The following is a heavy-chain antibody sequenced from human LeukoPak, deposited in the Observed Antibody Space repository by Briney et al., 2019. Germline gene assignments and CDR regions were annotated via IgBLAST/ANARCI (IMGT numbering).Heavy chain of an antibody. CDR1: GGSRSSNY. J-gene: IGHJ2*01. CDR2: IHYSGST. D-gene: IGHD4-17*01. V-gene: IGHV4-59*08. CDR3: ARTGYGDHFNL. Sequence: SETLSLTCTVSGGSRSSNYCSWIRQPPGKGLEFIGYIHYSGSTNYNPSLKSRVTISVDTSKNHFSLKLSSVTAADTAVYYCARTGYGDHFNLWGRGTLVTVSS.